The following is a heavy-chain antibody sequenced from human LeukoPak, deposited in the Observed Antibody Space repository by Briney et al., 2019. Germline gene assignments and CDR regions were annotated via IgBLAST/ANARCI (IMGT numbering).Heavy chain of an antibody. V-gene: IGHV1-69*04. J-gene: IGHJ4*02. CDR1: GGTFSNYA. CDR3: ARDESDYCSGGRCYFDY. CDR2: IIPILGIT. Sequence: GASVKVSCKASGGTFSNYAINWVRQAPGQGLEWMGRIIPILGITNYAQKFQGRFTITADKSTSTAYMELSSLRSEDTAVYYCARDESDYCSGGRCYFDYWGQGTLVTVSS. D-gene: IGHD2-15*01.